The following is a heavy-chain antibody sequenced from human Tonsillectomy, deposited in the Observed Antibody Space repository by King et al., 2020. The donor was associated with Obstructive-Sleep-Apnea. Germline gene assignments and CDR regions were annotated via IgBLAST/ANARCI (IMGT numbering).Heavy chain of an antibody. CDR2: IYYSGST. CDR1: GGSISSYY. CDR3: ARRRMIAAAGIRWRDYYYGMDV. V-gene: IGHV4-59*08. D-gene: IGHD6-13*01. Sequence: QLQESGPGLVKPSETLSLTCTVSGGSISSYYWSWIRQPPGKGLEWIGYIYYSGSTNYNPSLKSRVTISVDTSKNQFSLKLSSVTAADTAVYYCARRRMIAAAGIRWRDYYYGMDVWGQGTTVTVSS. J-gene: IGHJ6*02.